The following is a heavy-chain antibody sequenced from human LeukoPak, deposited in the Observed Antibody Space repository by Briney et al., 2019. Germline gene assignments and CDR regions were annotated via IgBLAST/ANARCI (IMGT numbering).Heavy chain of an antibody. J-gene: IGHJ5*02. CDR1: GFTFSTYW. D-gene: IGHD3-3*01. CDR2: IKQDGSEK. Sequence: PGGSLRLSCAASGFTFSTYWMSWVRQAPGKGLEWVANIKQDGSEKYYVDSVKGRFTISRDNAKNSLYLQMNSLRAEDTAVYYCARGHDFWSGYSNNWFDPWGQGTLVTVSS. CDR3: ARGHDFWSGYSNNWFDP. V-gene: IGHV3-7*01.